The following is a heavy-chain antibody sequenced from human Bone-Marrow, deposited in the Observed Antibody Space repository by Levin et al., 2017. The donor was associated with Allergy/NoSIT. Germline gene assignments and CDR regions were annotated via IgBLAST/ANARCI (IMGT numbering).Heavy chain of an antibody. CDR3: ASSGEYTRRWFGP. Sequence: GESLKISCTTPGFTLNNYAMNWVRQAPGKGLEWVALISFDGKNKYYGDSVKGRFTISRDSSKNTVYLQMNSLRAEDTAMYYCASSGEYTRRWFGPWGQGTLVTVSS. V-gene: IGHV3-30*04. J-gene: IGHJ5*02. D-gene: IGHD2/OR15-2a*01. CDR1: GFTLNNYA. CDR2: ISFDGKNK.